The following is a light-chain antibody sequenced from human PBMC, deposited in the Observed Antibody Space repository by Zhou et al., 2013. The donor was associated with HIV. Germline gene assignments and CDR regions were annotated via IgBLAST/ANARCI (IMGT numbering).Light chain of an antibody. CDR2: LSS. Sequence: VVLTQSPLSLAVTPGESASMSCTSSQSLLYSNGYNYLDWYVQKSGQSPQLLIYLSSYRASGVSDRFSGSGSGTRFTLSINGLQREDFATYYCQQGHSTPRTFGQGTKLEI. V-gene: IGKV2-28*01. J-gene: IGKJ2*02. CDR1: QSLLYSNGYNY. CDR3: QQGHSTPRT.